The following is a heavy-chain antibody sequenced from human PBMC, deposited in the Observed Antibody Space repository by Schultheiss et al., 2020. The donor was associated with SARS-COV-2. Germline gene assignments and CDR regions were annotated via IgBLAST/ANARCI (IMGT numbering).Heavy chain of an antibody. CDR2: ISGSGGST. Sequence: GESLKISCAASGFTFSSYAMSWVRQAPGKGLEWVSAISGSGGSTYYADSVKGRFTISRDNSKNTLYLQMNSLRAEDTAVYYCAKGPPIWFGGGGLYNWFDPWGQGTLVTVSS. CDR3: AKGPPIWFGGGGLYNWFDP. CDR1: GFTFSSYA. V-gene: IGHV3-23*01. J-gene: IGHJ5*02. D-gene: IGHD3-10*01.